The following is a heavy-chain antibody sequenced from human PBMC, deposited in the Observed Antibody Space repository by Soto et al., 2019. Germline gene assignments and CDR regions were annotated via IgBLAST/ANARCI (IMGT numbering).Heavy chain of an antibody. CDR1: GGSFSGYY. D-gene: IGHD5-18*01. J-gene: IGHJ6*02. V-gene: IGHV4-34*01. CDR3: ASNGALYSYGSFYYYGMDV. CDR2: INHSGST. Sequence: SETLSLTCAVYGGSFSGYYWSWIRQPPGKGLEWIGEINHSGSTNYNPSHKSRVTISEDTSKNQFSLKLSSVTAADTAVFFCASNGALYSYGSFYYYGMDVWGQGTTVTVSS.